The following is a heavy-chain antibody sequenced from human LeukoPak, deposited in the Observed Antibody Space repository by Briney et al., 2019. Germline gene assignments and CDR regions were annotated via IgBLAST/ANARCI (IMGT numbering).Heavy chain of an antibody. Sequence: GSSVKVSCKASGGTFSSYAISWVRQAPAQGLEWMGRIIPILGIANYAQKFQCRVTITADKSTSTAYMELSSLRSKDTAVYYCARNPPNYYDSSGSFDYWGQGTLVTVSS. J-gene: IGHJ4*02. CDR1: GGTFSSYA. CDR3: ARNPPNYYDSSGSFDY. CDR2: IIPILGIA. V-gene: IGHV1-69*04. D-gene: IGHD3-22*01.